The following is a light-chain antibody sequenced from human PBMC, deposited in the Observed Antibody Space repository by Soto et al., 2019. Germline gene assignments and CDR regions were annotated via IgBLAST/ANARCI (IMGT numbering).Light chain of an antibody. CDR3: AAWDASLSGVV. Sequence: QSVRTQPPSASGTPGQRVTISCSGSSSNIGSNYVYWYQQLPGTAPKLLIYRNNQRPSGVPDRFSGSKSGTSASLAISGLRSEDEANYYCAAWDASLSGVVFGGGTKLTVL. CDR1: SSNIGSNY. V-gene: IGLV1-47*01. J-gene: IGLJ3*02. CDR2: RNN.